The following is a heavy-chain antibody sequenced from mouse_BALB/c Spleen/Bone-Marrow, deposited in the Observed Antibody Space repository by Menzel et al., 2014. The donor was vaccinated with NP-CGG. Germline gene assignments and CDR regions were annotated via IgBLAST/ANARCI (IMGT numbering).Heavy chain of an antibody. D-gene: IGHD2-3*01. CDR2: INPGSGNS. CDR1: GYDFSNYL. Sequence: QVQLKDSGAELVRPGTSVKVSCKASGYDFSNYLIEWVKQRPGQGLEWIGVINPGSGNSNYNERFKGKATLTADKSSSTAYIHLNSLTSDDSAVYFCARHDGYLDYWGQGTSLTVSS. CDR3: ARHDGYLDY. J-gene: IGHJ2*02. V-gene: IGHV1-54*01.